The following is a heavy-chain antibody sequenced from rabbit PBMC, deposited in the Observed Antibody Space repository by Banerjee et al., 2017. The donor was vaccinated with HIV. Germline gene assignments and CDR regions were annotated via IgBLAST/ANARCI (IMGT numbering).Heavy chain of an antibody. Sequence: QEQLEESGGDLVKPEGSLTLTCKASGLDFSSSYWICWVRQAPGKGLEWIACIYTGSSGSTYYASWAKGRFTISKTSSTTVTLQMTSLTAADTATYFCARGAASSYPCYFALWGQGTLVTVS. CDR1: GLDFSSSYW. V-gene: IGHV1S45*01. CDR2: IYTGSSGST. CDR3: ARGAASSYPCYFAL. D-gene: IGHD8-1*01. J-gene: IGHJ4*01.